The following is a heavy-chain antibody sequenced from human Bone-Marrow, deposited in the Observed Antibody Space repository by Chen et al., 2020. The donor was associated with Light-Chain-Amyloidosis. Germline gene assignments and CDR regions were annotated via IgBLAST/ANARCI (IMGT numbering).Heavy chain of an antibody. Sequence: QVQLVQSGAEVKKPGASVKVSCKASGYTFTSYGISWVRQAPGQGLEWMGWISAYNGNTNYAQKLQGRVTMTTDTSTSTAYMELRSLRSDDTAVYYCATLRYYAEDYYYYYGMDVWGQGTTVTVSS. CDR3: ATLRYYAEDYYYYYGMDV. CDR2: ISAYNGNT. D-gene: IGHD3-9*01. J-gene: IGHJ6*02. CDR1: GYTFTSYG. V-gene: IGHV1-18*01.